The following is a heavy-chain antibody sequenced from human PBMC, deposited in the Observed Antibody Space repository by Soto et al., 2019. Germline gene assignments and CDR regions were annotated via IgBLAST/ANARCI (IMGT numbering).Heavy chain of an antibody. CDR2: VSGGGFST. Sequence: GGSLRLSCAASGFTFSSYAMSWVRQAPGKGLEWVSGVSGGGFSTYYADSVKGRFTVSRDNSKNTLYLQMNSLRAEDTAVYYCAKDRDYDSYFDYWGQGTLVTVSP. CDR1: GFTFSSYA. CDR3: AKDRDYDSYFDY. V-gene: IGHV3-23*01. D-gene: IGHD3-22*01. J-gene: IGHJ4*02.